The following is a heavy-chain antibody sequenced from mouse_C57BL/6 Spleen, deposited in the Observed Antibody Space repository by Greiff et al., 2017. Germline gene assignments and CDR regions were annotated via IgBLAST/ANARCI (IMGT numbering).Heavy chain of an antibody. CDR1: GFTFSDYG. D-gene: IGHD1-1*01. CDR2: ISNLAYSI. V-gene: IGHV5-15*04. Sequence: EVQLEESGGGLVQPGGSLKLSCAASGFTFSDYGMAWVRQAPRKGPEWVAFISNLAYSIYYADTVTGRVTISRENAKNTLYLEMSSLRSEDTAMYYCASYGSSFAYWGQGTLVTVSA. CDR3: ASYGSSFAY. J-gene: IGHJ3*01.